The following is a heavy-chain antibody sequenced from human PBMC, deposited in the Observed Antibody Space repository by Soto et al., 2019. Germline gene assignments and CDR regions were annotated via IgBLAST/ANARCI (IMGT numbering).Heavy chain of an antibody. J-gene: IGHJ6*02. CDR1: GFTFSSYG. V-gene: IGHV3-33*01. CDR3: AVAGPIRYYYGMDV. CDR2: ICYDGSNK. Sequence: QVQLVESGGGVVQPGRSLRLSCAASGFTFSSYGMHWVRQAPGKGLEWVAVICYDGSNKYYADSVKGRFTISRDNSKNTLYLQMNSLIAEDTAVYYCAVAGPIRYYYGMDVWGQGTTVTVSS. D-gene: IGHD6-19*01.